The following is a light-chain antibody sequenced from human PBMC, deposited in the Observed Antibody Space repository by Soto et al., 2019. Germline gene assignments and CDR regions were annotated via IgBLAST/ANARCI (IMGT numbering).Light chain of an antibody. CDR1: QSVSSSY. J-gene: IGKJ2*01. V-gene: IGKV3-20*01. Sequence: EIVLTQSPGTLSLSPGERATLSCRASQSVSSSYLGWYQQTPGQAPRLLIYGASSRATGIPDRFSGSGSGTDFTLTISRLEPEDFAVYYCQQYGSSSYTFGQGTKLEIK. CDR3: QQYGSSSYT. CDR2: GAS.